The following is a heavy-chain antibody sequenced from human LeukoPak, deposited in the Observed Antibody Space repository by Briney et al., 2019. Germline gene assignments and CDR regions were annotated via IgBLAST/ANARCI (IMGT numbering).Heavy chain of an antibody. D-gene: IGHD6-6*01. CDR3: ARDANGIAARPN. V-gene: IGHV3-66*02. J-gene: IGHJ4*02. CDR2: IFSGGST. Sequence: GGSLRLSCAASGFTVSSNYMSCVRQAPGKWLEWVSFIFSGGSTYYANSVKGRLTISRENSKKTLYLQINSLRAEDRAGYYFARDANGIAARPNWGQGTPVTVSS. CDR1: GFTVSSNY.